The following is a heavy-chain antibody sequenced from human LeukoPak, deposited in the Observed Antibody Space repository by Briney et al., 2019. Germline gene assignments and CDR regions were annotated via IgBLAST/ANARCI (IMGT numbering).Heavy chain of an antibody. V-gene: IGHV5-51*01. J-gene: IGHJ5*02. CDR3: ARQPGAGWFDP. CDR2: INPGYSDT. D-gene: IGHD3-10*01. Sequence: GESLKISCQASGYSFTSSWIGWARQMPGKGLEWMAIINPGYSDTRYSPSFQGQVTISADKSISTVYLQWGSLKASDTAMYCCARQPGAGWFDPWGQGTLVTVSS. CDR1: GYSFTSSW.